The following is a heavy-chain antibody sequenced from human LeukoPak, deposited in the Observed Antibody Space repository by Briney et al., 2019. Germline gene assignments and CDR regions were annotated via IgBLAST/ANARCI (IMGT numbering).Heavy chain of an antibody. Sequence: GGSLRLSCAASGFTFSSYSMNWVRQAPGKGLEWVSYISSSSSTIYYADSVKGRFTISRGNAKNTLYLQMNSLRAEDTAVYYCARPPGYSSGWYLDYYFDYWGQGTLVTVSS. CDR2: ISSSSSTI. CDR3: ARPPGYSSGWYLDYYFDY. D-gene: IGHD6-19*01. CDR1: GFTFSSYS. J-gene: IGHJ4*02. V-gene: IGHV3-48*04.